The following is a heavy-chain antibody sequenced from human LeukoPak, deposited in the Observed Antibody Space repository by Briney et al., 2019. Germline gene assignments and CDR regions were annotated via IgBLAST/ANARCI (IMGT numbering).Heavy chain of an antibody. V-gene: IGHV3-23*01. D-gene: IGHD3-22*01. CDR2: ISGSSGST. Sequence: GGSLRLSCAASGFTFSSYDMSWVRQAPGKVLEWISGISGSSGSTYYADSVKGRFTISRDNSKNTLYLQMNSLRAEDTAVYFCAKSFLGFYYDSSSYLSPYYYYMDVWGKGTTVTISS. CDR1: GFTFSSYD. J-gene: IGHJ6*03. CDR3: AKSFLGFYYDSSSYLSPYYYYMDV.